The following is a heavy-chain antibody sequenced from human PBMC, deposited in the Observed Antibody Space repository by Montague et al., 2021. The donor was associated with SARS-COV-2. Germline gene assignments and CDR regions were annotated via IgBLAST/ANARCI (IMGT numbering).Heavy chain of an antibody. Sequence: SETLSLTSTVSGGSISSSSYYWGWIRQPPGKGLEWIGSIYYSGSTYYNPSLKSRVTISVDTSKNQFSLKLSSVTAADTAVYYCARHPGRDTIFGVVIIPDAFNIWGQGTMVTVSS. J-gene: IGHJ3*02. V-gene: IGHV4-39*01. CDR2: IYYSGST. CDR1: GGSISSSSYY. CDR3: ARHPGRDTIFGVVIIPDAFNI. D-gene: IGHD3-3*01.